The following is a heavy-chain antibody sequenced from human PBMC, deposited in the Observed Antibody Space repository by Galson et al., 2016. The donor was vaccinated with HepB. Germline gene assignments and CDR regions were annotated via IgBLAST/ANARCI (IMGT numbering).Heavy chain of an antibody. CDR2: IYPGDSET. V-gene: IGHV5-51*01. CDR3: ARSPFSHFDF. Sequence: QSGAEVKKPGESLKISCQTSGYRFTSYWIGWVRQMPGKGLEWMGIIYPGDSETRYSPSFQGQVTISADKAITTAYMQWNSLQTSDTAMYYCARSPFSHFDFWGPVTLVTVSS. J-gene: IGHJ4*02. CDR1: GYRFTSYW.